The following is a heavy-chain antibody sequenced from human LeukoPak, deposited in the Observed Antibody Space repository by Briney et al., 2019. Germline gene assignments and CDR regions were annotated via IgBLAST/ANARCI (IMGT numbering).Heavy chain of an antibody. V-gene: IGHV3-23*01. J-gene: IGHJ6*02. Sequence: HPGGSLRLSCAASGFTFINYAVTWVRQAPGKGLEWVSVISGSGGSTYYADSVKGRFTISRDNSKNTLYLQMNSLRAEDTAVYYCARSLGYCSGGSCSYYYYGMDVWGQGTTVTVSS. CDR2: ISGSGGST. D-gene: IGHD2-15*01. CDR1: GFTFINYA. CDR3: ARSLGYCSGGSCSYYYYGMDV.